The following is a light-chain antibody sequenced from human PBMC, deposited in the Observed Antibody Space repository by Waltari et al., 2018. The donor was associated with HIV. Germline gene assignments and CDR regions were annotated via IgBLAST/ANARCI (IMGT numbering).Light chain of an antibody. V-gene: IGLV1-44*01. CDR3: AAWDDSLNGYV. Sequence: QSVLTQPPSASGTPGQRVTISCSGRSPTIGTNPVNWYPQLPGTAPKLLIYRNNQRPSGVPDRFSGSKSGTAASLAISGLQSEDEADYYCAAWDDSLNGYVFGTGTKVTVL. J-gene: IGLJ1*01. CDR1: SPTIGTNP. CDR2: RNN.